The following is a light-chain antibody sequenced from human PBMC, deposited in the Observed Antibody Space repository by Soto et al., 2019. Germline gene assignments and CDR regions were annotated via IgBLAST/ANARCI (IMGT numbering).Light chain of an antibody. CDR2: KAS. J-gene: IGKJ1*01. V-gene: IGKV1-5*03. Sequence: DIQMTQSPSTLSASVGDRVTITCRASQTISSWLAWYQQKPGKAPKLLIYKASTLKSGVPSRFSGSGSGTEFTLTISSLQPDDFATYYCQHYSSYSEACGQGTKGDIK. CDR3: QHYSSYSEA. CDR1: QTISSW.